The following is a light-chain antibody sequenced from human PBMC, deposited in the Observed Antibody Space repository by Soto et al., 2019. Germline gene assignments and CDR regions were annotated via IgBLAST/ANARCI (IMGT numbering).Light chain of an antibody. CDR2: DDS. CDR1: NIGSKD. Sequence: SYELTQPPSVSVAPGQTARITCGGNNIGSKDVNWYKQKPGQAPVLVVYDDSDRPSGIPERFSGSNSGNTATLTVSRVEAGDEADYYCQVWDSSSDHPTFGGGTKLTVL. V-gene: IGLV3-21*02. CDR3: QVWDSSSDHPT. J-gene: IGLJ2*01.